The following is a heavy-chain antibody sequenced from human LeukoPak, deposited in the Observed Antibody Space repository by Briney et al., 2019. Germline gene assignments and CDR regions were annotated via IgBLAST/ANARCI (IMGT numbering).Heavy chain of an antibody. Sequence: GGSLRLSCAASGFTFSIYGMSWVRQAPGKGLEWVSAISGNGDYTYYADSVKGRFTISRDNSKNTLHLQMNSLRAEDTAVYYCARGGSSGYYLGYYFDYWGQGTLVTVSS. J-gene: IGHJ4*02. CDR1: GFTFSIYG. CDR2: ISGNGDYT. V-gene: IGHV3-23*01. D-gene: IGHD3-22*01. CDR3: ARGGSSGYYLGYYFDY.